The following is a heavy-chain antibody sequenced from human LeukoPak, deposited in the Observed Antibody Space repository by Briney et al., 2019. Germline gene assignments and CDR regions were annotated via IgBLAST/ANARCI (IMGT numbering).Heavy chain of an antibody. CDR3: AKEASYCTNGVCYSRIFDT. Sequence: GGSLRLSCAASGFTFSSYAMSWVRQAPGKGLEWVSAISGSGGSTFYADSVKGRFTMSRDNSKNTLYLQMNSLRAEDTAVYYCAKEASYCTNGVCYSRIFDTWGQGTLVTVSS. V-gene: IGHV3-23*01. J-gene: IGHJ5*02. CDR1: GFTFSSYA. CDR2: ISGSGGST. D-gene: IGHD2-8*01.